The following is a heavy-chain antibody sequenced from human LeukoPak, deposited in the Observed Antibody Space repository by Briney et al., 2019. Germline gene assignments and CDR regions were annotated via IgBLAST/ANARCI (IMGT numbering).Heavy chain of an antibody. Sequence: ASVKVFCRASGYTFTSYGISWVRQAPGQGLEWMGWISAYNGNTNSAQKLQGRVTMTTDTSTSTAYMELRSLRSDDTAVYYCAREFCSSTSCYRDYYYYYYMDVWGKGTTVTVSS. V-gene: IGHV1-18*01. J-gene: IGHJ6*03. CDR3: AREFCSSTSCYRDYYYYYYMDV. CDR2: ISAYNGNT. CDR1: GYTFTSYG. D-gene: IGHD2-2*02.